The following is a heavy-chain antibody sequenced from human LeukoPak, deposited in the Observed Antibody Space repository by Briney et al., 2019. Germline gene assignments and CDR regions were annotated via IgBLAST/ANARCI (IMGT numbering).Heavy chain of an antibody. J-gene: IGHJ6*02. Sequence: SETLSLTCAVYGGSFSGYYWSWIRQPPGKGLEWIGEINHSGSTNYNPSLKSRVTISVDKSKNQFSLKLSSVTAADTAVYYCAATATNYGMDVWGQGTTVTVSS. V-gene: IGHV4-34*01. CDR1: GGSFSGYY. CDR3: AATATNYGMDV. CDR2: INHSGST. D-gene: IGHD5-18*01.